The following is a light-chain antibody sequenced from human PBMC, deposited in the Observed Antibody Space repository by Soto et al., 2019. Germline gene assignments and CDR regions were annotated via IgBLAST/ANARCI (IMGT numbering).Light chain of an antibody. J-gene: IGKJ1*01. CDR2: DAS. CDR3: QKYTNFWT. CDR1: QSISKW. Sequence: DIQVTQSPSTVAACLGDRVTITCRASQSISKWLAWYQQKPGKAPKLLIYDASRLQSGVPSRFGGGGSGTEFTLTISRLQPDDFATYQCQKYTNFWTFGQGPKVDIK. V-gene: IGKV1-5*01.